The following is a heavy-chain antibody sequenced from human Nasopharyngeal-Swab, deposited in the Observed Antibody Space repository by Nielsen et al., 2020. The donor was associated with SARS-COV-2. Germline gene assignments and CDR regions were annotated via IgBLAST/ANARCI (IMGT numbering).Heavy chain of an antibody. CDR3: AKGLGIQSEYFQH. D-gene: IGHD5-18*01. V-gene: IGHV3-23*01. CDR1: GFTFSSYA. CDR2: ISGSGGST. J-gene: IGHJ1*01. Sequence: GGSLRLSCAAPGFTFSSYAMSWVRQAPGKGLEWVSAISGSGGSTYYADSVKGRFTISRDNSKNTLYLQMNSLRAEDTAVYYCAKGLGIQSEYFQHWGQGTLVTVSS.